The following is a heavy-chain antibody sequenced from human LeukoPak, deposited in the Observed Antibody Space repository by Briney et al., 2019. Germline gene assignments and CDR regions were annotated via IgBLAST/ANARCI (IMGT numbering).Heavy chain of an antibody. V-gene: IGHV4-39*01. D-gene: IGHD2-21*02. Sequence: PSETLSLTCTVSGGSISSSSYYWGWIRQPPGKGLEWIGSIYYSGSTYYNPSLKGRVTISVDTSKNQFSLSLSSVTAADTAVYYCTRHPRRAGTYCGGDCYLPWGQGTLVTVSS. J-gene: IGHJ4*02. CDR2: IYYSGST. CDR1: GGSISSSSYY. CDR3: TRHPRRAGTYCGGDCYLP.